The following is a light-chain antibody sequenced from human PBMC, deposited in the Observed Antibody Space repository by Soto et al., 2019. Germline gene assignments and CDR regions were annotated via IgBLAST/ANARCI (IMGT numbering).Light chain of an antibody. J-gene: IGLJ3*02. CDR1: RSNIGSNT. CDR3: AAWDDSLNGWV. Sequence: QSVLTQSPSASGTPGQRVTISCSGSRSNIGSNTVNWYQHLPGTAPKLLIYSKNQRPSGVPDRFSGSKSGPSAALAISGPQSDDEADYYCAAWDDSLNGWVFGGGTKLTVL. V-gene: IGLV1-44*01. CDR2: SKN.